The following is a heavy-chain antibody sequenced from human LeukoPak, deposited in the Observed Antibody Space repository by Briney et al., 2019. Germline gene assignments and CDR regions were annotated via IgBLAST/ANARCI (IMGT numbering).Heavy chain of an antibody. J-gene: IGHJ6*02. CDR2: IHSSGST. CDR3: ARRVYYYYGMDV. V-gene: IGHV4-59*12. Sequence: NTSETLSLTCGVFGGSISGYYWSWIRRPPEKGLEWIGYIHSSGSTNYNPSLKSRPSLESRVTISVDMSKNQFSLKLSSVTAADTAVYYCARRVYYYYGMDVWGQGTTVTVSS. CDR1: GGSISGYY.